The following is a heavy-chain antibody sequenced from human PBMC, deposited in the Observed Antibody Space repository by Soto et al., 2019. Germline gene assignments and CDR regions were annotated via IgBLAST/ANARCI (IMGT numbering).Heavy chain of an antibody. CDR3: ARDGGTGDDFWDY. D-gene: IGHD2-8*02. CDR1: GDSVSSNSAA. V-gene: IGHV6-1*01. CDR2: TYYRSKRYY. Sequence: QVQLQQSGPGLVKPSQTLSLTCAISGDSVSSNSAAWNWIRQSPSRGLEWLGRTYYRSKRYYDYALSVKSRIIINPDTSKNQFSLHLNSVTPEDTAVYFCARDGGTGDDFWDYWGQGTLVTVSS. J-gene: IGHJ4*02.